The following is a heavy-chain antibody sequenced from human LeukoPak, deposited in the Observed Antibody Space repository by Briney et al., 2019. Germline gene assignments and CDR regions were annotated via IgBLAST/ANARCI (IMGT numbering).Heavy chain of an antibody. Sequence: ASVKVSCKASGYTFTSYDINWVRQATGQGLGWMGWMNPNSGNTGYAQKFQGRVTMTRNTSISTAYMELSSLRSEDTAVYYCARGIISYYYDSSGYYSGWFDPWGQGTLVTVSS. CDR2: MNPNSGNT. CDR3: ARGIISYYYDSSGYYSGWFDP. CDR1: GYTFTSYD. J-gene: IGHJ5*02. D-gene: IGHD3-22*01. V-gene: IGHV1-8*01.